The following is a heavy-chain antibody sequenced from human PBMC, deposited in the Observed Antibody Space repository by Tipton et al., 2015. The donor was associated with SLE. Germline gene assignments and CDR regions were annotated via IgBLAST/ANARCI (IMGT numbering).Heavy chain of an antibody. CDR1: GFSLNTNGMR. CDR3: ALDREGAFDI. V-gene: IGHV2-70*04. D-gene: IGHD1-26*01. CDR2: VDWDDGK. Sequence: LVKPTETLTLTCTCSGFSLNTNGMRASWIRQSPGKGLEWLARVDWDDGKFYSTSLKTRLTISRDFSKNQVVLVMTDMDPVDTGTYYCALDREGAFDIWGQGTVVTVSS. J-gene: IGHJ3*02.